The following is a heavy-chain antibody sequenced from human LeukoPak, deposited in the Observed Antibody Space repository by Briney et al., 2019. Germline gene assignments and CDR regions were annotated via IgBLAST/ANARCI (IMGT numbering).Heavy chain of an antibody. CDR3: ARDGTPNYSTGWVYMDV. D-gene: IGHD6-25*01. J-gene: IGHJ6*04. V-gene: IGHV3-48*03. Sequence: GGSLRLSCAASGFSFSSYEMNWVRQAPGKGLEWISYISASGTLTHYADSVEGRFTISRDNAKDSLFLQMNSLRGEDTAVYYCARDGTPNYSTGWVYMDVWGKGTTVTISS. CDR1: GFSFSSYE. CDR2: ISASGTLT.